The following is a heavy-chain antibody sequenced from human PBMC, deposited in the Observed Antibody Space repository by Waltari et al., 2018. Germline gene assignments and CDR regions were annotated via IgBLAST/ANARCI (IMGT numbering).Heavy chain of an antibody. CDR2: IIPIFGTA. CDR1: GGTFSSYA. D-gene: IGHD3-22*01. CDR3: AGVPYYYDSSGGNWFDP. Sequence: QVQLVPSGAEVKKPGSSVKVYCKASGGTFSSYAISWVRQAPGQGLEWMGRIIPIFGTANYAQKFQGRVTITADKSTSTAYMELSSLRSEDTAVYYCAGVPYYYDSSGGNWFDPWGQGTLVTVSS. V-gene: IGHV1-69*08. J-gene: IGHJ5*02.